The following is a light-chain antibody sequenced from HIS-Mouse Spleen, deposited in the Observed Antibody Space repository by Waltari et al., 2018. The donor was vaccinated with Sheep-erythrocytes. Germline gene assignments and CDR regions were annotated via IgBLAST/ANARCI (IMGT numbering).Light chain of an antibody. J-gene: IGLJ3*02. V-gene: IGLV2-23*01. Sequence: QSALTQPASVSGSPGQSITISCTGTSSDFGSYNLVSWYQQHPGKAPKLMIYEGSKRPSGVSNRFSGSKSGNTASLTISGRQAEDEADYYCCSYAGSSTWVFGGGTKLTVL. CDR2: EGS. CDR3: CSYAGSSTWV. CDR1: SSDFGSYNL.